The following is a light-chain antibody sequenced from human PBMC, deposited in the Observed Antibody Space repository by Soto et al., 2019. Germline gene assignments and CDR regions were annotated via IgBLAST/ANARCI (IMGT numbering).Light chain of an antibody. V-gene: IGKV1-5*01. J-gene: IGKJ1*01. CDR1: QSIRHY. CDR3: KHNNSYSQT. CDR2: GAS. Sequence: DIHMTQSPPTLSASVGDRVTITCRASQSIRHYLAWYQQMPGKAPKLLIYGASTLQSGVPSRFSGSGSGTEFTLTISSLQPDDFGTYFCKHNNSYSQTFGQGTKVDIK.